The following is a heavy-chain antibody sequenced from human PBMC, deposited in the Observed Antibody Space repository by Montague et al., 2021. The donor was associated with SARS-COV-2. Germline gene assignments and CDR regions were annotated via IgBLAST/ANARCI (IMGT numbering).Heavy chain of an antibody. J-gene: IGHJ4*02. CDR1: NAPITTSNW. CDR2: IHHSGTL. CDR3: ARRIRITVFRGVPLTTHSLES. D-gene: IGHD3-10*01. Sequence: SETLSPTCTVSNAPITTSNWWTWVRQAPGKGLEWVGEIHHSGTLNYNPSLKSRVTISVDTSKNHFSLNLNSVTAADTALYFCARRIRITVFRGVPLTTHSLESWGQGIMVTVSS. V-gene: IGHV4/OR15-8*01.